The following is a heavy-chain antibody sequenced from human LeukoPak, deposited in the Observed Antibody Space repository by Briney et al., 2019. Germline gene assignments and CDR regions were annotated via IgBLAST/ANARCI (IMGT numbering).Heavy chain of an antibody. V-gene: IGHV3-48*01. CDR3: AREVFYGSGSPRLDY. CDR1: GLPFSHYD. J-gene: IGHJ4*02. CDR2: ISISSSTI. D-gene: IGHD3-10*01. Sequence: GGSLRLSCAVSGLPFSHYDMNWVRQAPGKGLEWVSYISISSSTIYYADSVKGRFTISRDNAKNSLYLQMNSLRAEDTAVYYCAREVFYGSGSPRLDYWGQGTLVTVSS.